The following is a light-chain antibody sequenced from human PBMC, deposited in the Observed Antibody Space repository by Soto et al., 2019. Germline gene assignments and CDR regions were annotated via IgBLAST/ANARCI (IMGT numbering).Light chain of an antibody. Sequence: EIVMTQSPATLSVSPGERATLSCRASQSVSSNLAWYQQKPGQAPRLLIYGASTRATGIPARFSGSRSGTEFTLTISSLQSEDFAVYYCQQYNNWPPGVFTFGPGTKVDIK. CDR2: GAS. J-gene: IGKJ3*01. CDR3: QQYNNWPPGVFT. V-gene: IGKV3-15*01. CDR1: QSVSSN.